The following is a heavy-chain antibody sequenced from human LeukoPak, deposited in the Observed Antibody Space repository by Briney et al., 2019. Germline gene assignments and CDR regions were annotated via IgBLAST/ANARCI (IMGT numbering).Heavy chain of an antibody. V-gene: IGHV5-10-1*01. CDR1: GYIFTSYW. CDR2: IDPSDSNS. J-gene: IGHJ4*02. D-gene: IGHD3-10*01. Sequence: GESLKISCKASGYIFTSYWISWVLQKPGKGLECMVKIDPSDSNSKYSPSFEDHVTISADRSRTTAYLQWRSLEASDTAMYFCARLAWMVQEVTPALWGQGPLVIVSS. CDR3: ARLAWMVQEVTPAL.